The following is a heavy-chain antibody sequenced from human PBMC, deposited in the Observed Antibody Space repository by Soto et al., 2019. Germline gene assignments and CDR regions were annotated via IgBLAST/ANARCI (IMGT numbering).Heavy chain of an antibody. D-gene: IGHD2-15*01. Sequence: ASVKVSCKASGYTFTSYGISWVRQAPGQGLEWMGWISAYNGNTNYAQKLQGRVTITTNTSTSTAYMELRRLRSDDTAVDYCARDLTARYCSGGSCRFDCWGQGTLVTVSS. CDR3: ARDLTARYCSGGSCRFDC. CDR2: ISAYNGNT. CDR1: GYTFTSYG. J-gene: IGHJ4*02. V-gene: IGHV1-18*01.